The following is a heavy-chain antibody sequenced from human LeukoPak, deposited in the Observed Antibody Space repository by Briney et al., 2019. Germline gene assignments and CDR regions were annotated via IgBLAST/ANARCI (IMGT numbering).Heavy chain of an antibody. V-gene: IGHV1-2*06. CDR3: AGEDSSSGYRPFDI. J-gene: IGHJ3*02. D-gene: IGHD3-22*01. CDR2: ISPNNGGT. Sequence: ASVKVSCKASGYTFTGYYIHWVRQAPGQGLEWMGRISPNNGGTNYAQKFQGRVTMTRDMSMSTAYMELSRLRSDDTAVYYCAGEDSSSGYRPFDIWGQGTMVTVPS. CDR1: GYTFTGYY.